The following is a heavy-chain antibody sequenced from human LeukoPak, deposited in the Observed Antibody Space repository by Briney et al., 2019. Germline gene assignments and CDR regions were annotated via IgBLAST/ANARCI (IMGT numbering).Heavy chain of an antibody. CDR3: ARGTEQWPHDAFDI. CDR2: IIPIFGTA. CDR1: GGTFSSYA. Sequence: ASVKVSCKASGGTFSSYATSWVRQAPGQGLEWMGGIIPIFGTANYAQKFQGGVTITADESTSTAYMELSSLRSEDTAVYYCARGTEQWPHDAFDIWGQGTMVTVSS. V-gene: IGHV1-69*13. J-gene: IGHJ3*02. D-gene: IGHD6-19*01.